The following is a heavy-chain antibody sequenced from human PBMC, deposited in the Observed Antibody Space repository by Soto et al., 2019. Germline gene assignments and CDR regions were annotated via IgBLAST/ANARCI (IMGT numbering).Heavy chain of an antibody. Sequence: QVQLVQSGADVKKPGSSVKVSCQASGVTFSSETLGWVRQAPGQGLEWVGGIIPLFGTASYAQKFQGRVTITADESTSTVYMEVNNLRSEDTAVYYCAKVRYSSPMGYYYGMDVWGQGTTVTVSS. CDR2: IIPLFGTA. CDR3: AKVRYSSPMGYYYGMDV. J-gene: IGHJ6*02. D-gene: IGHD6-19*01. V-gene: IGHV1-69*01. CDR1: GVTFSSET.